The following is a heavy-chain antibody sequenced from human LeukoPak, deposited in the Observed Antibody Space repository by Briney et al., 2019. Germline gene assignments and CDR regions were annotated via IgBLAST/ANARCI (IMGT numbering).Heavy chain of an antibody. CDR1: GFTVSSNY. CDR2: IYSGGST. J-gene: IGHJ4*02. Sequence: GGSLRLSCAASGFTVSSNYMSWVRQAPGKWLEWVSVIYSGGSTYYADSVKGRFTISRDNSKNTLNLQMNSLRAEDTAIYYCAKDFHGDFPYFFDYWGQGSLVTVSS. V-gene: IGHV3-53*01. CDR3: AKDFHGDFPYFFDY.